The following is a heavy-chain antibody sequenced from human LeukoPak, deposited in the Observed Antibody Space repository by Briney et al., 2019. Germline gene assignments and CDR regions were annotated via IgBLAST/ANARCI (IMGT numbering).Heavy chain of an antibody. CDR1: GFTFDDYA. V-gene: IGHV3-43D*03. J-gene: IGHJ5*02. CDR2: ISWDGGST. Sequence: GGSLRLSCAASGFTFDDYAMHWVRQAPGKGLEWVSLISWDGGSTSYADSVKGRFTISRDNSKNSLYLQMNSLRAEDTALYYCTKEASSSPGRFDPWGQGTLVTVSS. CDR3: TKEASSSPGRFDP.